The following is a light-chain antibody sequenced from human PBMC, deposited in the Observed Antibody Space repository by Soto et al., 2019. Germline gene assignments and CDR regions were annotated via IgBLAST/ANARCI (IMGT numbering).Light chain of an antibody. CDR2: KVS. Sequence: DVLMTHSPLFLPVTLGQPASISCRSSQSLVSSDGNTYLNWFHHRPGQSPRRLIYKVSVRHRGVPDRFSGSGTGNELTLKISTVEAEDVGVYYFMQGKHRHPTFGHRTKVDIX. V-gene: IGKV2-30*01. J-gene: IGKJ1*01. CDR1: QSLVSSDGNTY. CDR3: MQGKHRHPT.